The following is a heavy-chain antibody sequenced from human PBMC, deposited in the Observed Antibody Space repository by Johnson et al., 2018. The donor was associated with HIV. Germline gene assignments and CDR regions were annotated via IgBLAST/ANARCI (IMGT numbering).Heavy chain of an antibody. Sequence: QVQLVESGGGVVQPGRSLRLSCAASVFTFSSYAMHWVRQAPDKGLEWVAVISYDGSNKYFADSVKGRFTISRDNSKDTLYLQMNSLRPEDMAVFYCARVPRIEQQRVHAFDIWGQGTMVTVSS. CDR1: VFTFSSYA. D-gene: IGHD6-13*01. J-gene: IGHJ3*02. CDR2: ISYDGSNK. V-gene: IGHV3-30*04. CDR3: ARVPRIEQQRVHAFDI.